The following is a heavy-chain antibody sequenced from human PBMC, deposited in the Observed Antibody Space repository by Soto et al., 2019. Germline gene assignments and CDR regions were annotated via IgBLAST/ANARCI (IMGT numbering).Heavy chain of an antibody. V-gene: IGHV4-38-2*01. CDR1: GYSISSGYY. D-gene: IGHD6-13*01. J-gene: IGHJ5*02. CDR2: FYHSGST. Sequence: PSETLSLTCAVSGYSISSGYYWGWIRQPPGKGLEWIGRFYHSGSTYYNPSLKSRVTISVDPPKNQFSLKLSSVTAADTAVYYCARGHVGIAAAGNWFDPWGQGTLVTVSS. CDR3: ARGHVGIAAAGNWFDP.